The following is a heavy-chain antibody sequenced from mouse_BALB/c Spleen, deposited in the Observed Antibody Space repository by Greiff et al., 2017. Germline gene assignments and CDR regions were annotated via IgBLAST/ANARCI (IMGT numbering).Heavy chain of an antibody. J-gene: IGHJ2*01. CDR2: IWTGGGT. V-gene: IGHV2-9-2*01. CDR3: VRGGSGNFDY. CDR1: GFSLTSYD. Sequence: VKLMESGPGLVAPSQSLSITCTVSGFSLTSYDISWIRQPPGKGLEWLGVIWTGGGTNYNSAFMSRLSISKDNSKSQVFLKMNSLQTDDTAIYYCVRGGSGNFDYWGQGTTLTVSS. D-gene: IGHD3-2*02.